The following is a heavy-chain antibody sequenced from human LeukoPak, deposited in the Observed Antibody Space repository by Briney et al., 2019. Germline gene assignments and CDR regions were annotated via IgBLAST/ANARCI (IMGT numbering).Heavy chain of an antibody. Sequence: GGSLRLSCAASGFTFSSYSMNWVRQAPGMGLEWVSSISSSSSYIYYADSVKGRFTISRDNAKNSLYLQMNSLRAEDTAVYYCARARYSSSSGFDYWGQGTLVTVSS. CDR1: GFTFSSYS. CDR3: ARARYSSSSGFDY. D-gene: IGHD6-6*01. J-gene: IGHJ4*02. V-gene: IGHV3-21*01. CDR2: ISSSSSYI.